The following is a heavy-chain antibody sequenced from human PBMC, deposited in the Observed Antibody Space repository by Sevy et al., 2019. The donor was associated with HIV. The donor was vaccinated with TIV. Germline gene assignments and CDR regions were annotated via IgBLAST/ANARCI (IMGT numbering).Heavy chain of an antibody. CDR1: GFTFSNAW. D-gene: IGHD3-3*01. Sequence: GGSLRLSCAASGFTFSNAWMSWVRQAPGKGLEWVGRIKSKTDGGTTDYAAPVKGRFTISRDDSKNTRYLQMNSLKTGDTAVYYCTTLYYDFWSGYFGSLDYGMDVWGQGTTVTVSS. J-gene: IGHJ6*02. CDR2: IKSKTDGGTT. CDR3: TTLYYDFWSGYFGSLDYGMDV. V-gene: IGHV3-15*01.